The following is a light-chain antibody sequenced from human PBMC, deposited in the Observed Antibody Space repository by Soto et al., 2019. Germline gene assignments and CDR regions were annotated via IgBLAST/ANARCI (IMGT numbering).Light chain of an antibody. Sequence: VMTQSPLSLPVTPGEPASISCTSSQKLVHSNGYNYLEWYVQKPGQSPQLLIYLGSNRASGVPDRFSGSGSGTDFTLSMISVEAGDVGVYYCMQALQAPITFCQGTRLVSK. CDR3: MQALQAPIT. V-gene: IGKV2-28*01. J-gene: IGKJ5*01. CDR2: LGS. CDR1: QKLVHSNGYNY.